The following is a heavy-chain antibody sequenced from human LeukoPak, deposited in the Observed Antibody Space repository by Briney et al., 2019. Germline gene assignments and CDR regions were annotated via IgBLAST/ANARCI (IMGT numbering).Heavy chain of an antibody. CDR2: IHYSGNA. CDR1: GGSISSHF. D-gene: IGHD2-2*01. J-gene: IGHJ5*02. CDR3: ARDFLEFSRASCLNWFDP. V-gene: IGHV4-59*11. Sequence: SDTLSLTCTVSGGSISSHFWTWIRQPPGKGLEWIGYIHYSGNANYNPSLKSRLSISVDTSKNEFSLKLTSVTAADTAVYYCARDFLEFSRASCLNWFDPWGQGTLVTVSS.